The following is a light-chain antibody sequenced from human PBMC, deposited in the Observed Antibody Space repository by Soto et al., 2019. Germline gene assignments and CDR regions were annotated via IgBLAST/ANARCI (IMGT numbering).Light chain of an antibody. CDR2: GAS. V-gene: IGKV3-15*01. CDR3: HHYNSWPYT. J-gene: IGKJ2*01. CDR1: QSVSSN. Sequence: EIVMTQSPDTLSVSPGERATLSCRASQSVSSNLAWYQQKPGQAPRLLIYGASTRATGFPARFSGSGSGTEFTLTISSLQSEDFAVYYCHHYNSWPYTFGQGTKVEIE.